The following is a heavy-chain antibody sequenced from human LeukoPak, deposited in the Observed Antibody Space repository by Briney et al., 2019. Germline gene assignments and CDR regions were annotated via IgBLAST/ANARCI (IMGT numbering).Heavy chain of an antibody. D-gene: IGHD3-3*01. J-gene: IGHJ6*04. Sequence: SETLSLTCAVYGGSFSGYYWSWIRQPPGKGLEWIGEINHSGSTNYNPSLKSRVTISVDTSKNQFSLKLSSVTAADTAVYYCARAGITIFGVVSMDVWGKGTTVTVSS. CDR3: ARAGITIFGVVSMDV. CDR2: INHSGST. CDR1: GGSFSGYY. V-gene: IGHV4-34*01.